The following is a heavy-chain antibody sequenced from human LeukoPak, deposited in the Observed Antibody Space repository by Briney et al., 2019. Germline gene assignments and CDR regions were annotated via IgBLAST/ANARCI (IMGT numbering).Heavy chain of an antibody. J-gene: IGHJ4*02. D-gene: IGHD5-24*01. V-gene: IGHV5-51*01. CDR3: ATQSRDGYNEYYFDY. CDR1: GYSFTSYW. Sequence: GESLKISGKGSGYSFTSYWIGWVRQMPEKGLEWMGIIYPGDSDTRYSPSFQGQVTISADKSISTAYLQWSSLKASDTAMYYCATQSRDGYNEYYFDYWGQGTLVTVSS. CDR2: IYPGDSDT.